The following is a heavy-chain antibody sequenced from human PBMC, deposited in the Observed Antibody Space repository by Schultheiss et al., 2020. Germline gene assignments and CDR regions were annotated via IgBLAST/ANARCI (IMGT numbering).Heavy chain of an antibody. V-gene: IGHV4-59*04. J-gene: IGHJ3*02. Sequence: SETLSLTCTVSGGSISSYYWSWIRQPPGKGLEWIGYIYYSGSTYYNPSLKSRVTISVDTSKNQFSLKLSSVTAADTAVYYCARHAQLADDAFDIWGQGTMVTVSS. CDR3: ARHAQLADDAFDI. CDR1: GGSISSYY. D-gene: IGHD6-13*01. CDR2: IYYSGST.